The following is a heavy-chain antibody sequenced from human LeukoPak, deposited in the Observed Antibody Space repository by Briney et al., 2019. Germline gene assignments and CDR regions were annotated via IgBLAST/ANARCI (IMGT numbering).Heavy chain of an antibody. CDR3: AGYCSSTSCSGNWFDP. CDR1: GGSISSYY. J-gene: IGHJ5*02. V-gene: IGHV4-4*07. Sequence: SETLSLTCTVSGGSISSYYWSWIRQPAGKGLEWIGRIYTSGSTNYNPSPKSRVTMSVDTSKNQFSLKLSSVTAADTAVYYCAGYCSSTSCSGNWFDPWGQGTLVTVSS. D-gene: IGHD2-2*01. CDR2: IYTSGST.